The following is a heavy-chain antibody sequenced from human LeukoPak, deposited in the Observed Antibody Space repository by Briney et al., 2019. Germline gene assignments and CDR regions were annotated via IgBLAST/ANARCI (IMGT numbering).Heavy chain of an antibody. CDR1: GVSINTYY. CDR2: IYNGGNT. J-gene: IGHJ4*02. CDR3: AAGPWELDF. V-gene: IGHV4-4*09. D-gene: IGHD1-26*01. Sequence: PSETLSLTCTVSGVSINTYYASWVRQAPGKGLEFIRFIYNGGNTNYNPSLKSRATISVDTSNNQFSLRLTSVTAADTAMYYCAAGPWELDFWGQGTLVTVSS.